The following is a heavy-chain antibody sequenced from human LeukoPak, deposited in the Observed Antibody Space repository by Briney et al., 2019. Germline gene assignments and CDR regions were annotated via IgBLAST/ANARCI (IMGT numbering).Heavy chain of an antibody. CDR2: IYYSGST. CDR1: GGSISSSSYY. Sequence: PSETLSLTCTVSGGSISSSSYYWGWIRQPPGKGLEWIGSIYYSGSTYYNPSLKSRVTISVDTSKNQFSLKLSSVTAADTAVYYCARSLNWEFDYWGKGTLVTVSS. D-gene: IGHD7-27*01. V-gene: IGHV4-39*01. CDR3: ARSLNWEFDY. J-gene: IGHJ4*02.